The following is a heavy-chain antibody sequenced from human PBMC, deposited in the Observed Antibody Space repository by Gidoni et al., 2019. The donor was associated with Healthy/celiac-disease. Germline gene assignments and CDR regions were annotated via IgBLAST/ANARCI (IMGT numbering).Heavy chain of an antibody. Sequence: QLQLQESGPGLVKPSETLSRTCTVPGGSSSSSSYYWGWIRQPPGKGLEWIGSIYYSGGTYYNPSLKSRVTISVDTSKNQFSLKLSSVTAADTAVYYCARVPLSFAMVRTQYYFDYWGQGTLVTVSS. V-gene: IGHV4-39*07. D-gene: IGHD3-10*01. CDR1: GGSSSSSSYY. CDR3: ARVPLSFAMVRTQYYFDY. J-gene: IGHJ4*02. CDR2: IYYSGGT.